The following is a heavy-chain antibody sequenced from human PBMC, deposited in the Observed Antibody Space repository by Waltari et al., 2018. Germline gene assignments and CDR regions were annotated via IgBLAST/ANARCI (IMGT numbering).Heavy chain of an antibody. J-gene: IGHJ4*02. V-gene: IGHV1-8*01. CDR1: GYTFTSYD. Sequence: QVQLVQSGAEVKKPGASVTVSCKASGYTFTSYDINWVRQATGQGLEWMGWMNPNSGNTGEAQKFQGRVTMTRNTSISTAYMELSSLRSEDTAVYYCARVTMVRGVMGGWGQGTLVTVSS. CDR2: MNPNSGNT. CDR3: ARVTMVRGVMGG. D-gene: IGHD3-10*01.